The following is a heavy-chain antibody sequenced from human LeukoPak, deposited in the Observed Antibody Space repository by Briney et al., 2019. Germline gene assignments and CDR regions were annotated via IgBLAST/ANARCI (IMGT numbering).Heavy chain of an antibody. D-gene: IGHD2-15*01. V-gene: IGHV4-39*01. J-gene: IGHJ4*02. Sequence: PSETLSLTCTVSGGSISSSSYYWGWIRQPPGKGLEWIGSIYYSGSTYYNPSLKSRVTISVDTSKNQFSLKLSSVTAADTAVYYCARQPDIVVVVAAFSFAYWGQGTLVTVSS. CDR2: IYYSGST. CDR3: ARQPDIVVVVAAFSFAY. CDR1: GGSISSSSYY.